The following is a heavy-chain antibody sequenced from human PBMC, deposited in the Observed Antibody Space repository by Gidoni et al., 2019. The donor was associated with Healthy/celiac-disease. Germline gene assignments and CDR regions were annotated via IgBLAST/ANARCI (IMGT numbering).Heavy chain of an antibody. CDR2: ISYDGSNK. CDR1: GFTFRSYG. Sequence: QVQLVESGGVVVQPGRSLRLSCAASGFTFRSYGMHWVRQAPGKGLEWVAVISYDGSNKYYADSVKGRFTISRDNSKNTLYLQMNSLRAEDTAVYYCAKGLGVYRLPAGRRAFDIWGQGTMVTVSS. D-gene: IGHD2-2*01. V-gene: IGHV3-30*18. CDR3: AKGLGVYRLPAGRRAFDI. J-gene: IGHJ3*02.